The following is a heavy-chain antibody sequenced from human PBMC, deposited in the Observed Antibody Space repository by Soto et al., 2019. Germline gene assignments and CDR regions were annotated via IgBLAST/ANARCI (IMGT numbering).Heavy chain of an antibody. D-gene: IGHD1-26*01. J-gene: IGHJ3*02. CDR2: ISYDGSNK. CDR3: AKPLYSGSYYSGAFDI. CDR1: GFTFSSYG. Sequence: ESGGGVVQPGRSLRLSCAASGFTFSSYGMHWVRQAPGKGLEWVAVISYDGSNKYYADSVKGRFTISRDNSKNTLYLQMNSLRAEDTAVYYCAKPLYSGSYYSGAFDIWGQGTMVTVSS. V-gene: IGHV3-30*18.